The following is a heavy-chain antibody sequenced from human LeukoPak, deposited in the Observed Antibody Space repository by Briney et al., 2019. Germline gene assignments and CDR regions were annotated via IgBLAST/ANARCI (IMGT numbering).Heavy chain of an antibody. CDR1: GGSISSYY. Sequence: SETLSLTCTVSGGSISSYYWSWIRQPPGKGLEWIGYIYYGGSTNYNPSLKSRVTISVDTSKNQFSLKLSSVTAADTAVYYCARLGSSGYSGIDYWGQGTLVTVSS. J-gene: IGHJ4*02. V-gene: IGHV4-59*08. D-gene: IGHD3-22*01. CDR3: ARLGSSGYSGIDY. CDR2: IYYGGST.